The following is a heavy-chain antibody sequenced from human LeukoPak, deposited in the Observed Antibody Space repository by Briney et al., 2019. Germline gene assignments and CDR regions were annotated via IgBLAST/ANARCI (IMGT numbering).Heavy chain of an antibody. V-gene: IGHV4-59*11. D-gene: IGHD6-13*01. CDR3: VRETSGSSRTEY. Sequence: SETLSLTCIVSGDSITNHYWSLIRRPPGKGLEWIGYIYYNGIINYNPSLKSRVTISVDTSRNQFSMKLNSVTAADTAVYYCVRETSGSSRTEYWGQGTLVTVSS. CDR2: IYYNGII. J-gene: IGHJ4*02. CDR1: GDSITNHY.